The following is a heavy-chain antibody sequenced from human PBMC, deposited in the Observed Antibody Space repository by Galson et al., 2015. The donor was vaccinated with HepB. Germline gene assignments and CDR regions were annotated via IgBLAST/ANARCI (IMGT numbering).Heavy chain of an antibody. CDR1: GFTFSRLG. Sequence: SLRLSCAASGFTFSRLGMTWVRQAPGKGLECVSAIGVRGTTDYSDSVKGRFIISRDNSKNMLYLQMNNLRAEDTAVYYCAKGTTDFDYWGQGTLVTVSS. CDR2: IGVRGTT. CDR3: AKGTTDFDY. J-gene: IGHJ4*02. V-gene: IGHV3-23*01. D-gene: IGHD1-1*01.